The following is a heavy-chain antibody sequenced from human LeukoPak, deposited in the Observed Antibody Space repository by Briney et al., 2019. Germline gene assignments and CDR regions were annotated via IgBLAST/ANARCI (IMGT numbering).Heavy chain of an antibody. CDR3: ARGGSWNEDWFDP. J-gene: IGHJ5*02. CDR1: GFTFSSYS. D-gene: IGHD1-1*01. Sequence: GGSLRLSRAASGFTFSSYSMNWVRQAPGKGLEWVSYISSYSSIIYYADSVKGRFTISRDNAKNSLYLQMNSLRDEDTAVYYCARGGSWNEDWFDPWGQGTLVTVST. V-gene: IGHV3-48*02. CDR2: ISSYSSII.